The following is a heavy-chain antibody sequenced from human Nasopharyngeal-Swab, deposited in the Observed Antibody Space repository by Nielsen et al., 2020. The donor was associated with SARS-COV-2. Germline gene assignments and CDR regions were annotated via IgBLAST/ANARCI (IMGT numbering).Heavy chain of an antibody. CDR3: ARGTRLVGANPPYFDY. CDR2: ISSGSAYI. D-gene: IGHD1-26*01. J-gene: IGHJ4*02. Sequence: GESLKISCAASGFTFSSYAMSWVRQAPGKGLEWVSSISSGSAYIYYADSVKGRFTISRDNAQNSLYLQMNSLRAEDTAVYYCARGTRLVGANPPYFDYWGQGTLVTVSS. CDR1: GFTFSSYA. V-gene: IGHV3-21*01.